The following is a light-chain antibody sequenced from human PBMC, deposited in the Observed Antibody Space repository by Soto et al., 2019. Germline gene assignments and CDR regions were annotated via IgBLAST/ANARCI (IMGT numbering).Light chain of an antibody. CDR2: EGS. Sequence: CTGTSSDVGSYNLVSWYQQHPGKAPKLMIYEGSKRPSGVSNRFSGSKSGNTASLTISGLQAEDEADYYCCSYAGSSTLAFGGGTKVTVL. J-gene: IGLJ2*01. CDR1: SSDVGSYNL. V-gene: IGLV2-23*01. CDR3: CSYAGSSTLA.